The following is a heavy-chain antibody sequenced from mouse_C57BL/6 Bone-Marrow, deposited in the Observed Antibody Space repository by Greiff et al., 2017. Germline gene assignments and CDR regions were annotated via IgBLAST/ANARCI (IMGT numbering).Heavy chain of an antibody. V-gene: IGHV1-63*01. CDR3: AKYYDYDWYFDV. D-gene: IGHD2-4*01. J-gene: IGHJ1*03. Sequence: VNVVESGAELVRPGTSVKMSCKASGYTFTNYWIGWAKQRPGHGLEWIGDIYPGGGYTNYNEKFKGKATLTADKSSSTAYMQFSSLTSEDSAIYYCAKYYDYDWYFDVWGTGTTVTVSS. CDR2: IYPGGGYT. CDR1: GYTFTNYW.